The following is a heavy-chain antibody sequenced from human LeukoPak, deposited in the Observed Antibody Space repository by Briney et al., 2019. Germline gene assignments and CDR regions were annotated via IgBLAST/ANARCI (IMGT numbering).Heavy chain of an antibody. CDR3: ARGGLGSSRSAFDI. CDR1: GFTFSSYS. D-gene: IGHD6-13*01. J-gene: IGHJ3*02. CDR2: ISSSSSYI. V-gene: IGHV3-21*01. Sequence: GGSLRLSCAASGFTFSSYSMNWVRQAPGKGLEWVSSISSSSSYIYYADSVKGRFTISRDNAKNSLYLQMNSLRAEDTAVYYCARGGLGSSRSAFDIWGQGTMVTVSS.